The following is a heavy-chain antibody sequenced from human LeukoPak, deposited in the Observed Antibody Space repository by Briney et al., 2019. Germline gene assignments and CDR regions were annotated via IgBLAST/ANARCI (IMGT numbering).Heavy chain of an antibody. Sequence: GGSLRLSCAASGFTFDDYAMHWVRQAPGKGLEWVSGISWNSGSIGYADSVKGRFTISRGNSKNTLYLQMNSLRAEDTAVYYCARVFRWLIYYWGQGTLVTVSS. V-gene: IGHV3-9*01. CDR3: ARVFRWLIYY. CDR2: ISWNSGSI. J-gene: IGHJ4*02. D-gene: IGHD5-24*01. CDR1: GFTFDDYA.